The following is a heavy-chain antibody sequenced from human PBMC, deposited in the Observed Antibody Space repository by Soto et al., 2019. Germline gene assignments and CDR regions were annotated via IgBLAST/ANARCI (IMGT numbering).Heavy chain of an antibody. D-gene: IGHD6-19*01. CDR3: ARGKSEAVAVTDY. J-gene: IGHJ4*02. V-gene: IGHV1-69*02. Sequence: GASVKVSCKASGGTFSSYTISWVRQAPGQGLEWMGRIIPILVIANYAQKFQGRVTITADKSTSTAYMELSSLRSEDTAVYYCARGKSEAVAVTDYWGQGTLVTVSS. CDR1: GGTFSSYT. CDR2: IIPILVIA.